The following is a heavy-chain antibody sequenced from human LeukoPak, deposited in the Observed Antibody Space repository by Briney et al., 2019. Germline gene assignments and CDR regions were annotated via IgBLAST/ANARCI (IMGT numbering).Heavy chain of an antibody. CDR1: GGSFSGYY. Sequence: SETLSLTCAVYGGSFSGYYWSWIRQPPGKGLEWIGEINHSGSTNYNPSLKSRVTISVDTSKNQFSLKLSSVTAADTAVYYCARHRPSYGSPSGIGYWGQGTLVTVSS. CDR3: ARHRPSYGSPSGIGY. J-gene: IGHJ4*02. V-gene: IGHV4-34*01. D-gene: IGHD5-18*01. CDR2: INHSGST.